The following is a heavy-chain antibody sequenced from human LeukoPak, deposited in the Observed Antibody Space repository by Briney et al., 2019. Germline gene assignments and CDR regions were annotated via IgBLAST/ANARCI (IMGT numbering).Heavy chain of an antibody. CDR2: IYYSGST. CDR1: GGSISSSSYY. Sequence: SETLSLTCTVPGGSISSSSYYWGWIRQPPGKGLEWLGSIYYSGSTYYNPSLKSRVTISVDTSKNQFSLKLSSVTAADTAVYYCAILLRGYSYGSLDAFDIWGQGTMVTVSS. J-gene: IGHJ3*02. CDR3: AILLRGYSYGSLDAFDI. D-gene: IGHD5-18*01. V-gene: IGHV4-39*01.